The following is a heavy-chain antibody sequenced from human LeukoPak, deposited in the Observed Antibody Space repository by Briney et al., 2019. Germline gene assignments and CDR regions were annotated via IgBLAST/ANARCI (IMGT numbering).Heavy chain of an antibody. V-gene: IGHV1-69*05. CDR3: ARAGGSFDAFDI. D-gene: IGHD1-26*01. J-gene: IGHJ3*02. CDR2: IIPIFGTA. Sequence: ASVKVSCKASGGTFSSYAISWVRQAPGQGLEWMGGIIPIFGTANYAQKFQGRVTITTDESTSTAYMELSSLRSEDTAVYYCARAGGSFDAFDIWGQGTMVTVSS. CDR1: GGTFSSYA.